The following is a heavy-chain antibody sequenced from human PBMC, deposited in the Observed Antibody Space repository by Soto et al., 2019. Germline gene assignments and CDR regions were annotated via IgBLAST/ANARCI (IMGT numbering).Heavy chain of an antibody. CDR3: AKGGFRWVVTWPGDY. CDR2: ISWDGGST. J-gene: IGHJ4*02. Sequence: GGSLRLSCAASGFTFDDYTMHWVRQAPGKGLEWVSLISWDGGSTYYADSVKGRFTISRDNSKNSLYLQMNSLRTEDTALYYCAKGGFRWVVTWPGDYWGQGTPVTVSS. D-gene: IGHD2-21*02. CDR1: GFTFDDYT. V-gene: IGHV3-43*01.